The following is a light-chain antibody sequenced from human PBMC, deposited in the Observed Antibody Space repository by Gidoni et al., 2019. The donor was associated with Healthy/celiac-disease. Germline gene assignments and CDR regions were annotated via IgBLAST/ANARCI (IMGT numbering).Light chain of an antibody. CDR1: QSISSY. CDR2: AAS. CDR3: QQSYSTEFT. V-gene: IGKV1-39*01. J-gene: IGKJ5*01. Sequence: DIQMTQSPSSLSASVGDRVTITCRASQSISSYLNWYQQKPGKAPKLLIYAASSLQSGVPARFSGSGSGTDFTLTISSLQPEDFATYYCQQSYSTEFTFXPXTRLEIK.